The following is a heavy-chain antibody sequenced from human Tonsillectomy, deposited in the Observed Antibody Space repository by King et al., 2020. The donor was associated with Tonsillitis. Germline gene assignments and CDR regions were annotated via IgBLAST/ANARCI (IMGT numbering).Heavy chain of an antibody. J-gene: IGHJ3*01. CDR3: ARDQSYYDSSGYFSA. CDR2: TSYDGSNK. Sequence: VQLVESGGGVVQPGRSLRLSCAASGFSFSSYAMHWVRQAPGKGLEWVAVTSYDGSNKYYADFVRGRFTISRDNSKNTLYLQMNSLRAEDTAVYYCARDQSYYDSSGYFSAWGQGTMVTVSS. CDR1: GFSFSSYA. D-gene: IGHD3-22*01. V-gene: IGHV3-30-3*01.